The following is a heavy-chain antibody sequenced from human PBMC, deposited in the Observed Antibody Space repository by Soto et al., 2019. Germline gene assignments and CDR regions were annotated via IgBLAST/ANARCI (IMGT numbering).Heavy chain of an antibody. CDR3: AGGDYYDSSGPFSDAFDI. Sequence: PGGSLRLSCAASGFIFSKYGMHWVRQAPGKGLEWVAAIIYDGSNQYYADSVKGRFTVSRDNSENTLYLQMNSLRAEDTAVYYCAGGDYYDSSGPFSDAFDIWGQGTMVTVS. CDR1: GFIFSKYG. CDR2: IIYDGSNQ. V-gene: IGHV3-30*03. D-gene: IGHD3-22*01. J-gene: IGHJ3*02.